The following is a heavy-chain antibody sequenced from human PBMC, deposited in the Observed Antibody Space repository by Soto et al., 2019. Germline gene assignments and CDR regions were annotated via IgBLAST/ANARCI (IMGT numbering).Heavy chain of an antibody. CDR1: GYSFTSYW. CDR3: ARSISNYYYYYGMDV. CDR2: IYPGDSDT. V-gene: IGHV5-51*01. D-gene: IGHD4-4*01. J-gene: IGHJ6*02. Sequence: GESLKISCKGSGYSFTSYWIGWVRQMPGKGLGWMGIIYPGDSDTRYSPSFQGQVTISADKSISTAYLQWSSLKASDTAMYYCARSISNYYYYYGMDVWGQGTTVTVSS.